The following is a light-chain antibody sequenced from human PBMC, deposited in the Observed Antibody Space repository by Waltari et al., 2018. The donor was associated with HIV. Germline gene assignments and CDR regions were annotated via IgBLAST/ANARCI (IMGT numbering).Light chain of an antibody. V-gene: IGLV2-18*02. J-gene: IGLJ1*01. CDR2: EVN. CDR1: SSDVGNYDR. CDR3: SSYTTKPTYV. Sequence: QSALTQPPSVSGSPGQSVTISCTGTSSDVGNYDRVSWYPESPGTATKLILYEVNNRHCGVPESFSGSKSRHTTSMTISRLQPEYKAHYYCSSYTTKPTYVFGTGTKVTVL.